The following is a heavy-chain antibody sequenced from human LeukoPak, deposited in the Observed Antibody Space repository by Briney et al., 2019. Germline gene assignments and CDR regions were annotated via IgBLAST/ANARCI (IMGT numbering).Heavy chain of an antibody. Sequence: GASVKVSCKVSGYTLTELSMHWVRQAPGKGLEWMGGFDPEDGETIYAQKFQGRVTMTEDTSTDTAYMELSSLRSEDTAVYYCATGGGGYNAWYNWFDPWGQGTLVTVSS. CDR1: GYTLTELS. CDR3: ATGGGGYNAWYNWFDP. V-gene: IGHV1-24*01. D-gene: IGHD5-24*01. CDR2: FDPEDGET. J-gene: IGHJ5*02.